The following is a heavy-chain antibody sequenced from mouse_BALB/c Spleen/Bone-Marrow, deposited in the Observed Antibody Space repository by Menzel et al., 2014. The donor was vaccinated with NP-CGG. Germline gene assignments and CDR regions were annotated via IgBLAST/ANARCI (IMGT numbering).Heavy chain of an antibody. J-gene: IGHJ3*01. CDR2: INPYNATT. CDR3: ARLTRFAY. CDR1: GYSFTGYY. V-gene: IGHV1-31*01. Sequence: EVQLQESGPELVKPGASVKIPCKASGYSFTGYYMHWVKQSHVKSLDWIGRINPYNATTSYNQNFKDKASLTVDKSSSTAYMELHSLTSEDSAVYYCARLTRFAYWGQGTLVTVS.